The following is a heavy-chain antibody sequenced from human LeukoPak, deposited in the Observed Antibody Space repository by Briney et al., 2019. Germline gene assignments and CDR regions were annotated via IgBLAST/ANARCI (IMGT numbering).Heavy chain of an antibody. CDR2: IRYDGSNK. CDR1: GFTFSSYG. D-gene: IGHD3-10*01. V-gene: IGHV3-30*02. J-gene: IGHJ4*02. CDR3: AKVGKLWFGEISGYFDY. Sequence: EGSLRLSCAASGFTFSSYGMHWVRQAPGKGLEWVAFIRYDGSNKYYADSVKGRFTISRDNSKNTLYLQMNSLRAEGTAVYYCAKVGKLWFGEISGYFDYWGQGTLVTVSS.